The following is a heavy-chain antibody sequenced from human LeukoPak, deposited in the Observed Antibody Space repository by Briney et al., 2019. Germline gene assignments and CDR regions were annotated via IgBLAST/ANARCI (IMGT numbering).Heavy chain of an antibody. CDR1: GFTFSSYE. CDR2: ISGSGRTM. J-gene: IGHJ4*02. V-gene: IGHV3-48*03. Sequence: GGSLRLSRAASGFTFSSYEMNWVRQAPGKGLEWVSYISGSGRTMSYADSVKGRFTISRDNAKNSLYLQMNSLRVEDTAVYHCARGGLYGYDVFDCWGQGTLVTVSS. D-gene: IGHD5-12*01. CDR3: ARGGLYGYDVFDC.